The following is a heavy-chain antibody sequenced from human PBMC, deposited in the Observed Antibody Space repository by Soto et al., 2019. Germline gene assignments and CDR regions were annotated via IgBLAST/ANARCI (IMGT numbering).Heavy chain of an antibody. D-gene: IGHD5-12*01. CDR3: ARGVRGHYGMGV. Sequence: EVQVVESGGGLVQPGGSLRLSCAASGFTFTNYWMHWARQAPGKGLVWVSRINSDGSSTNYADSVKGRFTISRDNGKNTLDLQMNSLRAEDTAVYYCARGVRGHYGMGVWGQGTTVTVSS. CDR2: INSDGSST. V-gene: IGHV3-74*01. J-gene: IGHJ6*02. CDR1: GFTFTNYW.